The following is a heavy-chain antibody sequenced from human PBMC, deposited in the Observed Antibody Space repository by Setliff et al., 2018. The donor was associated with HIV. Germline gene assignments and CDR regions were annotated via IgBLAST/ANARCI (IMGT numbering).Heavy chain of an antibody. J-gene: IGHJ4*02. CDR1: GFAFSDFS. Sequence: PGGSLRLSCAASGFAFSDFSMSWVRQAPGKGLEWVAKIKNDGSEKYYVDSVEGRFTISRDNAKNSLYMEMNSLPVEDTALYYCARDWPSSTAAGDCWGQGTLVTVSS. D-gene: IGHD6-6*01. CDR3: ARDWPSSTAAGDC. V-gene: IGHV3-7*01. CDR2: IKNDGSEK.